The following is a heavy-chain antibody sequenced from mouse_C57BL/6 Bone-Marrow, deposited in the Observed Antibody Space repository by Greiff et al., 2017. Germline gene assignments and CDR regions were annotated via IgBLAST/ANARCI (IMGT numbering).Heavy chain of an antibody. J-gene: IGHJ4*01. CDR3: ARDQADYYAMDY. CDR1: GYSITSGYY. Sequence: ESGPGLVKPSQSLSLTCSVTGYSITSGYYWNWIRQFPGNKLEWMGYISYDGSNNYNPSLKNRISITRDTSKNQFFLKLNSVTTEDTATYYCARDQADYYAMDYWGQGTSVTVSS. D-gene: IGHD3-2*02. CDR2: ISYDGSN. V-gene: IGHV3-6*01.